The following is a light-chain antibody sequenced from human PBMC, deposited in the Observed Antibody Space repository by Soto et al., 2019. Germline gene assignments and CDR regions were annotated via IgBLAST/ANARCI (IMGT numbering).Light chain of an antibody. CDR1: SSDVGGYNY. CDR2: EVS. J-gene: IGLJ1*01. CDR3: SSYTSSSTLSYYV. V-gene: IGLV2-14*01. Sequence: QSVLTQPASVSGSPGQSITISCTGTSSDVGGYNYVSWYQQHPGKAPKLMIYEVSNRPSGVSNRFSGSKSGNTASLTISGLQAEDEADYYCSSYTSSSTLSYYVFGTGTKVTVL.